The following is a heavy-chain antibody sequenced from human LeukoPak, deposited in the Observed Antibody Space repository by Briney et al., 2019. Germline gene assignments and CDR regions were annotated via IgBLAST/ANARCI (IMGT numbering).Heavy chain of an antibody. CDR1: GVSISSNNYF. V-gene: IGHV4-39*01. CDR2: IYDSGST. J-gene: IGHJ4*02. CDR3: QSRFLEWLLDY. Sequence: SETLSLTCTVSGVSISSNNYFWGWIRQPPGKGLEWIGSIYDSGSTYYNPSLKSRVTISVDTSKNQFSLKPNSVTAADTAMYYCQSRFLEWLLDYWGQGTLVTVSS. D-gene: IGHD3-3*01.